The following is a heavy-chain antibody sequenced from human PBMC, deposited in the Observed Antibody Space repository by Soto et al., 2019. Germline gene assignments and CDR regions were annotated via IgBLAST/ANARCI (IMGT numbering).Heavy chain of an antibody. J-gene: IGHJ4*02. V-gene: IGHV6-1*01. Sequence: SQTLSLTCAISGDSVSSNSAAWNWIRQSPSRGLEWLGRIYYRSKWYNDYAITVQSRITINPDTSKNQFSLQLTSVTPENTAVYYCARNWGLDYWGQGTPVTVSS. CDR1: GDSVSSNSAA. CDR3: ARNWGLDY. CDR2: IYYRSKWYN. D-gene: IGHD7-27*01.